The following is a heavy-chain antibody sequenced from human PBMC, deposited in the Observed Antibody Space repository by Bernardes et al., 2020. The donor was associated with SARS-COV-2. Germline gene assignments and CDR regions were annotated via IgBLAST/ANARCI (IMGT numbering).Heavy chain of an antibody. D-gene: IGHD3-10*01. CDR2: IRQDGSEK. J-gene: IGHJ5*02. CDR1: GFTFSSYW. Sequence: GGSLRLSCAASGFTFSSYWMTWVRQAPGRGLEWVANIRQDGSEKHYVDSVKGRFTISRDNANNTLFLQMNSLRVEDTAIYYCARETRGSGTFDPWGQGTLVTVSS. CDR3: ARETRGSGTFDP. V-gene: IGHV3-7*03.